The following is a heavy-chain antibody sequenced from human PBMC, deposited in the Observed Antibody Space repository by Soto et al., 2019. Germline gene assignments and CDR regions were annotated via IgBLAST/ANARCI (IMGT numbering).Heavy chain of an antibody. CDR2: IIPIFGTA. Sequence: QVQLVQSGAEVKKPGSSVKVSCKASGGTFSSYAISWVRQAPGQGLEWMGGIIPIFGTANYAQKFQGRVTITADESTSTAYMELSSLRSEDTAVYYCARVARYYYDSSGYQEVNCYYYGMDVWGQGTTVTVSS. J-gene: IGHJ6*02. D-gene: IGHD3-22*01. CDR3: ARVARYYYDSSGYQEVNCYYYGMDV. CDR1: GGTFSSYA. V-gene: IGHV1-69*01.